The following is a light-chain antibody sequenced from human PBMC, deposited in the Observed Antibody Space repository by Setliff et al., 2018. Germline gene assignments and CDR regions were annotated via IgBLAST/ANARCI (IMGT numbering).Light chain of an antibody. Sequence: QSALTQPAAVSGSPGQSITISCAGTNSDVGGYNYVSWYQQHPGKAPQLIIYDVTRRPSGVPDRFSGSKSGNTASLTVSGLQAEDEADYYCSSYVGGNNFVFGSGTKVTV. CDR2: DVT. V-gene: IGLV2-8*01. CDR3: SSYVGGNNFV. J-gene: IGLJ1*01. CDR1: NSDVGGYNY.